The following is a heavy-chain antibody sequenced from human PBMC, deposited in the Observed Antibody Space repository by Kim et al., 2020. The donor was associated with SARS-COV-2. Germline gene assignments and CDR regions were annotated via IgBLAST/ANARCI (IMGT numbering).Heavy chain of an antibody. D-gene: IGHD1-26*01. CDR2: IYTNGRT. CDR1: GGSINGFH. Sequence: SETLSLTCTVSGGSINGFHWSWIRQPPGKGLEWIGYIYTNGRTNYNPSLKSRVTISLDTSKNQFSLKLISVTTADTAVYYCAREQLRFSGSFHFDYWGQGTLVTVSS. CDR3: AREQLRFSGSFHFDY. V-gene: IGHV4-59*01. J-gene: IGHJ4*02.